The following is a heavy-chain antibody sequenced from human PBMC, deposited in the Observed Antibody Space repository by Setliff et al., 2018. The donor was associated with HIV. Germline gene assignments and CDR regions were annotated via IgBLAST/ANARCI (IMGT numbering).Heavy chain of an antibody. Sequence: GGSLRLSCAASGFTFSTYAMGWVRQAPGKGLEWVSSISGSGSSTYYIDSVKGRFTISRDNSRNTLYLQMNGLRAEDTALYYCARDPYPYFDYGDWYFDLWGRGTLVTVSS. CDR1: GFTFSTYA. CDR3: ARDPYPYFDYGDWYFDL. CDR2: ISGSGSST. V-gene: IGHV3-23*01. D-gene: IGHD4-17*01. J-gene: IGHJ2*01.